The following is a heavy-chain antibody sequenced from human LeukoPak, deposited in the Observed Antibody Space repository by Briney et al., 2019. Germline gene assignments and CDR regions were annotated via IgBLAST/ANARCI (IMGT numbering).Heavy chain of an antibody. D-gene: IGHD3-10*01. V-gene: IGHV3-30-3*01. CDR2: ISYDGSNK. CDR3: ARDELLWFGELFV. CDR1: GFTFSSYA. J-gene: IGHJ4*02. Sequence: GGSLRLSCAASGFTFSSYAMHWVRQAPGKGLEWVAVISYDGSNKYYADSVKGRFTISRDNSKNTPYLQMNSLRAEDTAVYYCARDELLWFGELFVWGQGTLVTVSS.